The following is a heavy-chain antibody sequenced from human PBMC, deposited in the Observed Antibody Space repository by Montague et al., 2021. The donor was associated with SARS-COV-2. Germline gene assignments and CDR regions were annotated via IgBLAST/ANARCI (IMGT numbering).Heavy chain of an antibody. CDR3: ARHRANAGSFDI. J-gene: IGHJ3*02. Sequence: SETLSLTCTVSGGSITVSRYDWGWIRQPPGKGLEWIGSVHYTGTTSYNESLKGRLTISVDTSANQFSLRMTSVTASDTAVYYCARHRANAGSFDIWGHGTLVTVSS. CDR2: VHYTGTT. D-gene: IGHD1-1*01. V-gene: IGHV4-39*01. CDR1: GGSITVSRYD.